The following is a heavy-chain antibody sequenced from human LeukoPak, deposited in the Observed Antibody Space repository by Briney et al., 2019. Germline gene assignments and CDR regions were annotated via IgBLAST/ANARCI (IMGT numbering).Heavy chain of an antibody. CDR2: IYYSGST. CDR1: GGSISSSSYY. J-gene: IGHJ4*02. V-gene: IGHV4-39*01. CDR3: ARHYGRYYFDY. Sequence: PSETLSLTCTVPGGSISSSSYYWGWIRQPPGKGLEWIGSIYYSGSTYYNPSLKSRVTISVDTSKNQFSLKLSSVTAADTAVYYCARHYGRYYFDYWGQGTLVTVSS. D-gene: IGHD3-10*01.